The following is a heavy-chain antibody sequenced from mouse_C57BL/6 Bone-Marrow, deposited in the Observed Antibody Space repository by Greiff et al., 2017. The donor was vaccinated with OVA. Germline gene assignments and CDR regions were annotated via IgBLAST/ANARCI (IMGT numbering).Heavy chain of an antibody. CDR3: ARQRVRRFYAMDY. Sequence: VKLMESGPGLVAPSQSLSITCTVSGFSLTSYGVHWVRQPPGKGLEWLVVIWSDGSTTYNSALKSRLSISKDNSKSQVFLKMNSLQTDDTAMYYCARQRVRRFYAMDYWGQGTSVTVSS. CDR2: IWSDGST. CDR1: GFSLTSYG. J-gene: IGHJ4*01. V-gene: IGHV2-6-1*01.